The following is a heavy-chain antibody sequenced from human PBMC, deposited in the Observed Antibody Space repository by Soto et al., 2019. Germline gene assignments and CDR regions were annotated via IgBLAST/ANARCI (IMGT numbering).Heavy chain of an antibody. Sequence: SQTLSLTCAISGDSVSSNSAAWNWIRQSPSRGLEWLGRTYYRSKWYNDYAVSVKSRITINPDTSKNQFSLQLNSVTPEDTAVYHCARDPLVAVPAARGYYYYGMDVWGQGTTVTVSS. CDR3: ARDPLVAVPAARGYYYYGMDV. D-gene: IGHD2-2*01. CDR2: TYYRSKWYN. J-gene: IGHJ6*02. CDR1: GDSVSSNSAA. V-gene: IGHV6-1*01.